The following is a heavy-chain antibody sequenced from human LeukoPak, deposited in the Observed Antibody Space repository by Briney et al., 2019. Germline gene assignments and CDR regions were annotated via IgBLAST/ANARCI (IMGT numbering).Heavy chain of an antibody. Sequence: SETLTLTCTVSGDFTSSSYWTWIRQPAGKGLDWIGYIYYSGSTNYNPFLKSRVTISLDRSKNQFSLRLTSVTAADTAVYYCARDEGGDWFDPWGQGTLVTVSS. CDR3: ARDEGGDWFDP. CDR2: IYYSGST. CDR1: GDFTSSSY. V-gene: IGHV4-59*01. D-gene: IGHD3-16*01. J-gene: IGHJ5*02.